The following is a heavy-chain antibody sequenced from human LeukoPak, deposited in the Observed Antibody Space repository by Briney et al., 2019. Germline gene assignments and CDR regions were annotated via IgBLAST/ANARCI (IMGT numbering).Heavy chain of an antibody. J-gene: IGHJ4*02. D-gene: IGHD5-18*01. CDR3: ARGMSTYTAMGLSDY. CDR1: GYTFTGYY. V-gene: IGHV1-2*02. CDR2: INPNSGGT. Sequence: ASVKVSCKASGYTFTGYYMHWVRQAPGQGLEWMGWINPNSGGTNYAQKFQGRVTMTRDTSISTAYMELSSLRSEDTAVYYCARGMSTYTAMGLSDYWGQGTLVTVSS.